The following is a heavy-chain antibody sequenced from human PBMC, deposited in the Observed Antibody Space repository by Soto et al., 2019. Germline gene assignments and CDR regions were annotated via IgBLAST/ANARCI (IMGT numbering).Heavy chain of an antibody. Sequence: SEPLSLTCTVSGGSISRYYCSWIRQPPGKGLEWIGYIYYSGSTNYNPSLKSRVAISVDTSKNQFSLKLSSVTAADTAVYYCARGYNWNSQTKWFDPRGQGTLVTVS. J-gene: IGHJ5*02. CDR2: IYYSGST. D-gene: IGHD1-7*01. CDR3: ARGYNWNSQTKWFDP. V-gene: IGHV4-59*01. CDR1: GGSISRYY.